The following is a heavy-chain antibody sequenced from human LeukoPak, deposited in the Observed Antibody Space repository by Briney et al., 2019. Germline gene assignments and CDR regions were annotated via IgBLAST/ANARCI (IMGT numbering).Heavy chain of an antibody. J-gene: IGHJ4*02. CDR2: ISSSSSYI. D-gene: IGHD3-10*01. V-gene: IGHV3-21*01. Sequence: GGSLRLSCAASGFTFSSYSMNWVRQAPGKGLEWVSSISSSSSYIYYADSVKGRFTISRDNAKNSLYLQMNSLRAEDTAVYYCARDLRGWFGELFPYYFDYWGQGTLVTVSS. CDR1: GFTFSSYS. CDR3: ARDLRGWFGELFPYYFDY.